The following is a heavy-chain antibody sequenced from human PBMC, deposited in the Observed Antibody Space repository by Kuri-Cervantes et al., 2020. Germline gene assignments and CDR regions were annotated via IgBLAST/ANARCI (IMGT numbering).Heavy chain of an antibody. J-gene: IGHJ2*01. CDR2: IYYSGST. Sequence: GSLRLSCTVSGGSISSYYWSWIRQPPGKGLEWIGYIYYSGSTNYNPSLESRVTISVDTSKNQFSLKLSSVTAADTAVYYCARFTGYFDLWGRGTLVTVSS. V-gene: IGHV4-59*12. CDR1: GGSISSYY. CDR3: ARFTGYFDL.